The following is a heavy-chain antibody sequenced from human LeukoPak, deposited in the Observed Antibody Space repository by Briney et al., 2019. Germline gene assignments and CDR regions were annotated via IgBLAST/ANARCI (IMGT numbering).Heavy chain of an antibody. CDR1: GCTFTSYG. V-gene: IGHV1-18*01. Sequence: ASVKVPCKASGCTFTSYGISWVRQAPGQGLEWMGWISAYNGNTNYAQKLQGRVTMTTDTSTSTAYMELRSLRSDDTAVYCCARGRYSYGYYYYYMDVWGKGTTVTVSS. J-gene: IGHJ6*03. CDR3: ARGRYSYGYYYYYMDV. D-gene: IGHD5-18*01. CDR2: ISAYNGNT.